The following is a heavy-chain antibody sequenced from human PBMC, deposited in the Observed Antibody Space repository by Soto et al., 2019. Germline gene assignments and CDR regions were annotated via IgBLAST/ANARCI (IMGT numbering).Heavy chain of an antibody. V-gene: IGHV3-7*01. CDR3: FRDYY. CDR2: IKKDGSEK. Sequence: PGGSLRLSCVASGFTFSASWMTWVRQAPGKGLEWVANIKKDGSEKSYVDSVGGRFTISRDNAQNSLYLQMDSLKAEDSAVYYCFRDYYWGKGTPVPVSS. CDR1: GFTFSASW. J-gene: IGHJ4*02.